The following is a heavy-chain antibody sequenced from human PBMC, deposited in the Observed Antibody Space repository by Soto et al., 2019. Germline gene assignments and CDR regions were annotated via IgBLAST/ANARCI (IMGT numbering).Heavy chain of an antibody. D-gene: IGHD3-3*01. CDR2: INPNGGST. CDR1: GYTFTHYH. J-gene: IGHJ3*02. Sequence: GASVKVSCKTSGYTFTHYHVHWVRQAPGQGLEWMRAINPNGGSTTYARHLQGRVTMTSDSSTSTVYMEMGSLRSDDSAVYYCARLFGVPVANRAFDIWGQGTMVNVSS. CDR3: ARLFGVPVANRAFDI. V-gene: IGHV1-46*01.